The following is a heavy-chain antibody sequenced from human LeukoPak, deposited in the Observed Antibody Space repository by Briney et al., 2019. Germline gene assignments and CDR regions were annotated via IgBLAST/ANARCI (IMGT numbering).Heavy chain of an antibody. CDR3: ARDRGSITMVRGVNYY. CDR1: GFSFSSHS. V-gene: IGHV3-48*04. CDR2: ISSGSETV. Sequence: GGSLRLSCEASGFSFSSHSMNWVRQAPGKGLEWVSYISSGSETVYYADSVKGRFTISRDNAKNSLFLQMNSLRAEDTAVYYCARDRGSITMVRGVNYYWGQGTLVTVSS. D-gene: IGHD3-10*01. J-gene: IGHJ4*02.